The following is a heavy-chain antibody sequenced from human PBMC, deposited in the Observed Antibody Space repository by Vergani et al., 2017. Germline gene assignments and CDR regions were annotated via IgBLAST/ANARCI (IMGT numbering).Heavy chain of an antibody. V-gene: IGHV4-61*10. CDR1: GGSVSSGSYY. J-gene: IGHJ4*02. CDR3: ARWCRSTSCYGADY. CDR2: IYYSGST. Sequence: QVQLQESGPGLVKPSETLSLTCTVAGGSVSSGSYYWSWIRQPAGKGLEWIGDIYYSGSTNYNPSLKSRVTISVDTSQNQFSLKLSSVTAADTAVYYCARWCRSTSCYGADYWGQGTLVTVSS. D-gene: IGHD2-2*01.